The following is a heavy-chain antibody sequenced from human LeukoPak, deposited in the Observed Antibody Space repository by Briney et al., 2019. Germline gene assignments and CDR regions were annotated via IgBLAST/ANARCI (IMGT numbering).Heavy chain of an antibody. V-gene: IGHV4-31*03. J-gene: IGHJ6*02. CDR2: IYYSGST. D-gene: IGHD3-9*01. CDR3: ARHYDILTGYYDYYYYYGMDV. CDR1: GGSISSGGYY. Sequence: PQTLSLTCTVSGGSISSGGYYWSWIRQHPGKGLEWIGYIYYSGSTYYNPSLKSRVTISVDTSKNQFSLKLSPVTAADTAVYYCARHYDILTGYYDYYYYYGMDVWGQGTTVTVSS.